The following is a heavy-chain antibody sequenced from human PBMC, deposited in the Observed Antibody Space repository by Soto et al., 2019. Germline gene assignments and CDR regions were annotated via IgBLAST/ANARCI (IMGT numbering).Heavy chain of an antibody. J-gene: IGHJ4*02. V-gene: IGHV3-48*03. CDR1: GFTFSSYE. CDR3: ASPPINSRGYYFPFDY. CDR2: ISSSGSTI. Sequence: GGSLRLSCAASGFTFSSYEMTWVRQAPGKGLEWVSYISSSGSTIYYADSVKGRFTISRDNAKNSLYLQMNGLRAEVTAVYYCASPPINSRGYYFPFDYWGQGTRVTVSS. D-gene: IGHD3-22*01.